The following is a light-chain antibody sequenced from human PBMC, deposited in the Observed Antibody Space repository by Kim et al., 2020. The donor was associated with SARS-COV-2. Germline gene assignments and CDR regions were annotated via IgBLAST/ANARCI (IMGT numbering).Light chain of an antibody. CDR1: QSVGYN. J-gene: IGKJ2*01. CDR3: QHDA. V-gene: IGKV3-15*01. CDR2: GAS. Sequence: PAVLSASAGERVTLSCRASQSVGYNLAWYQQRSGQAPRLLIYGASTRATGIPARFSGSGSGTDFTLTISNLQSEDFAVYYCQHDAFGRGTKLEI.